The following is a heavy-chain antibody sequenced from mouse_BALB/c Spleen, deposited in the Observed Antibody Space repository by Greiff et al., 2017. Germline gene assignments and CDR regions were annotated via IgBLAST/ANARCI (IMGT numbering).Heavy chain of an antibody. CDR1: GDSITSGY. CDR3: ARYIYDYDYAMDY. J-gene: IGHJ4*01. D-gene: IGHD2-4*01. V-gene: IGHV3-8*02. CDR2: ISYSGST. Sequence: EVKLKQSGPSLVKPSQTLSLTCSVTGDSITSGYWNWIRKFPGNKLEYMGYISYSGSTYYNPSLKSRISITRDTSKNQYYLQLNSVTTEDTATYYCARYIYDYDYAMDYWGQGTSVTVSS.